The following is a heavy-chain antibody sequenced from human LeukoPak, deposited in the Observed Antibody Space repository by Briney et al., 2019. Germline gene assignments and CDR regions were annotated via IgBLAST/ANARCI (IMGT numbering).Heavy chain of an antibody. D-gene: IGHD3-10*01. CDR1: GFTFSSYD. V-gene: IGHV3-21*01. J-gene: IGHJ4*01. CDR2: ISTSSDYI. CDR3: ARVTGDYIDS. Sequence: GGSLRLTCAASGFTFSSYDRNWVRQTPGKGLEWVSSISTSSDYIYYTDSVKGRFTISRDNAKNSLYLQLNSLRAEDTAVYYCARVTGDYIDSSGHRTLVTVSS.